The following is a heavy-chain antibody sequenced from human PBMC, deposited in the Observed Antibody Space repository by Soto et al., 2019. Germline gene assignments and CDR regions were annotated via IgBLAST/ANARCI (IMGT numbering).Heavy chain of an antibody. CDR3: AREWANNTVIGGVTYRYYHGMDV. V-gene: IGHV1-46*01. D-gene: IGHD3-16*01. CDR1: GYSVTTYY. J-gene: IGHJ6*02. Sequence: QVQLVQSGAEVKKPGASVKVSCKASGYSVTTYYIQWVRHAPGHGPEWLVIINPSSGTTRYAQNFKGRGTLTRDTSMSTVCLELTCLRSEDSADYYCAREWANNTVIGGVTYRYYHGMDVWGQGTTVTVSS. CDR2: INPSSGTT.